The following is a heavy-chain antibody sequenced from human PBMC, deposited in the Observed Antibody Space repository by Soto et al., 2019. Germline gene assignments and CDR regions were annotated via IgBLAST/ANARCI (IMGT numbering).Heavy chain of an antibody. CDR2: IYYSGST. D-gene: IGHD3-22*01. J-gene: IGHJ4*02. CDR3: ARGRGTNYYDSSGHV. V-gene: IGHV4-59*01. Sequence: PAETLSLTCTVSGGSISSYYWIFVRQPPGKGLEWIGYIYYSGSTNYNPSLRSRVTISVDTSKNQFSLKLSSVTAADTAVYYCARGRGTNYYDSSGHVWGQGTLVTVSS. CDR1: GGSISSYY.